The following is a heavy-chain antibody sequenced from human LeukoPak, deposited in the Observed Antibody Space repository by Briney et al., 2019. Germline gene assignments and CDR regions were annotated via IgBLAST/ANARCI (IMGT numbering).Heavy chain of an antibody. Sequence: PSETLSLTCTVPGGSISSYYWSWIRQPAGKGLEWIGRIYTSGSTNYNPSLKSRVTMSVDTSKNQFSLKLSSVTATDTAVYYCARDKQSSGWYVPNYFDYWGQGTLVTVSS. J-gene: IGHJ4*02. CDR3: ARDKQSSGWYVPNYFDY. V-gene: IGHV4-4*07. CDR2: IYTSGST. D-gene: IGHD6-19*01. CDR1: GGSISSYY.